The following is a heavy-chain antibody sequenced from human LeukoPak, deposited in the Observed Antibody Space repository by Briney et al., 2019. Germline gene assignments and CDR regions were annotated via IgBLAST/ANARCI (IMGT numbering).Heavy chain of an antibody. D-gene: IGHD3-10*01. Sequence: GRSLRLSCAASGFTFSSYGMHWVRQAPGKGLEWVAVISYDGINKYYADSVKGRFTISRDNSKDTLYLQMNSLRAEDTAVYYCAKDRRSLGSTYYYGMDVWGQGTTVTVSS. J-gene: IGHJ6*02. CDR2: ISYDGINK. CDR1: GFTFSSYG. CDR3: AKDRRSLGSTYYYGMDV. V-gene: IGHV3-30*18.